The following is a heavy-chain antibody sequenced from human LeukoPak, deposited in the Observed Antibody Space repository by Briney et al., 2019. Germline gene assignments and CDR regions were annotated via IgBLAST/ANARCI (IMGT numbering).Heavy chain of an antibody. J-gene: IGHJ4*02. V-gene: IGHV3-30-3*01. Sequence: PGGSLRLSCAASGFTFSSYAMHWVRQAPGKGLEWVAVISYDGSNKYYADSVKGRFTISRDNSKNTLYLQMNSLRAEDTAVYYCARGQQLAYYFDYWGQGTLVTVSS. D-gene: IGHD6-13*01. CDR3: ARGQQLAYYFDY. CDR1: GFTFSSYA. CDR2: ISYDGSNK.